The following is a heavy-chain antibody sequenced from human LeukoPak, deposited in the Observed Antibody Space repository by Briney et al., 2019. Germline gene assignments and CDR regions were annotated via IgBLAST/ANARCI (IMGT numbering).Heavy chain of an antibody. Sequence: ASVKVSCKASGYTFTGYYMHWVRHAPGQRLERMGWINPNSGGTNYAQKFQGWVTMTRDTSISTAYMELSRLRSDDTAVYYWAFGVPAGYDAFDIGGQGTMVTVAS. V-gene: IGHV1-2*04. CDR3: AFGVPAGYDAFDI. J-gene: IGHJ3*02. CDR1: GYTFTGYY. CDR2: INPNSGGT. D-gene: IGHD2-2*01.